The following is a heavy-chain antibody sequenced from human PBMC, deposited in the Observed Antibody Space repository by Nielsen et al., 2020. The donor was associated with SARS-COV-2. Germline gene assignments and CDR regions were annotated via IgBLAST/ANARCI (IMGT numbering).Heavy chain of an antibody. Sequence: SETLSLTCTVSGGSISSGDYYWSWIRQPPGKSLEWIGYIYYSGNTFYNPSLKSRVTISVETSKSQFSLKLSSVTAADTAVYYCARGGLDPFDYWGQGTLVTVSS. CDR2: IYYSGNT. CDR1: GGSISSGDYY. J-gene: IGHJ4*02. D-gene: IGHD3/OR15-3a*01. CDR3: ARGGLDPFDY. V-gene: IGHV4-30-4*01.